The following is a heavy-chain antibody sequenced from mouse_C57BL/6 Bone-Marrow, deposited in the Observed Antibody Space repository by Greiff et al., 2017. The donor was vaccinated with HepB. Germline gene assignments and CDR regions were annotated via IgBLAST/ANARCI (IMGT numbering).Heavy chain of an antibody. CDR1: GYSITSGYY. Sequence: EVHLVESGPGLVKPSQSLSLTCSVTGYSITSGYYWNWIRQFPGNKLEWMGYISYDGSNNYNPSLKNRISITRDTSKNQFFLKLNSVTTEDTATYYCARANDYDFAYWGQGTLVTVSA. D-gene: IGHD2-4*01. CDR2: ISYDGSN. J-gene: IGHJ3*01. CDR3: ARANDYDFAY. V-gene: IGHV3-6*01.